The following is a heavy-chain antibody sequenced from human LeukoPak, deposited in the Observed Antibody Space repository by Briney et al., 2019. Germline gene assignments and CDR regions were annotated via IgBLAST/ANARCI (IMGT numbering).Heavy chain of an antibody. Sequence: ASVKVSCKASGYTFTSYYMHWVRRAPGQGLEWMGIINPSGGSTSYAQKFQGRVSMTRDMSTSTVYMELSSLRSEDTALYYCAFSFGVVNKGVDYWGQGTLVTVSS. CDR2: INPSGGST. D-gene: IGHD3-3*01. V-gene: IGHV1-46*01. CDR1: GYTFTSYY. CDR3: AFSFGVVNKGVDY. J-gene: IGHJ4*02.